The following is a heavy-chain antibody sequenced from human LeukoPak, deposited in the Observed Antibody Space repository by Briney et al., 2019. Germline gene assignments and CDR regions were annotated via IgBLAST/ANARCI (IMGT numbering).Heavy chain of an antibody. CDR2: IYTSGST. V-gene: IGHV4-61*02. D-gene: IGHD6-13*01. CDR1: GGSISSGSYY. CDR3: AREGGGRGSSWYKYNGMDV. J-gene: IGHJ6*02. Sequence: PSETLSLTCTVSGGSISSGSYYWSWIRQPAGKGLEWIGRIYTSGSTNYNPSLKSRVTISVDTSKNQFSLKLNSVTAADTAVYYCAREGGGRGSSWYKYNGMDVWGQGTTVTVSS.